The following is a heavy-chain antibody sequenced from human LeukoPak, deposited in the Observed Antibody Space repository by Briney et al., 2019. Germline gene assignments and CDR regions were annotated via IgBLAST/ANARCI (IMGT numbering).Heavy chain of an antibody. J-gene: IGHJ4*02. CDR2: SNPNSGGT. CDR1: GYTFTGYY. Sequence: ASVKVSCKASGYTFTGYYMHWVRQAPGQGLEWMGWSNPNSGGTNYAQKFQGRVTMTRDTSISTAYMELSRLRSDDTAVYYCARDAPRFSYGGQGDYWGQGTLVTVSS. CDR3: ARDAPRFSYGGQGDY. V-gene: IGHV1-2*02. D-gene: IGHD4-23*01.